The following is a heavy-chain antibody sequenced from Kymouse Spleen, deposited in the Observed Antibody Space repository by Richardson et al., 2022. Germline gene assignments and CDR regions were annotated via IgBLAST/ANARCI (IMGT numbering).Heavy chain of an antibody. Sequence: QVQLVESGGGVVQPGRSLRLSCAASGFTFSSYGMHWVRQAPGKGLEWVAVIWYDGSNKYYADSVKGRFTISRDNSKNTLYLQMNSLRAEDTAVYYCARDGGSTRNYFDYWGQGTLVTVSS. CDR2: IWYDGSNK. D-gene: IGHD1-26*01. CDR3: ARDGGSTRNYFDY. V-gene: IGHV3-33*01. J-gene: IGHJ4*02. CDR1: GFTFSSYG.